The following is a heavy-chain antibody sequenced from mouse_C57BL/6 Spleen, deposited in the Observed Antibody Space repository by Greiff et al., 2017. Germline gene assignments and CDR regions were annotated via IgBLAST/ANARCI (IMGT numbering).Heavy chain of an antibody. CDR2: LHPNSGST. CDR3: ARESATTVVAPFDD. CDR1: GYTFTSYW. D-gene: IGHD1-1*01. V-gene: IGHV1-64*01. Sequence: VQLQQPGAELVKPGASVKLSCKASGYTFTSYWMHWVKQRPGPGLEWIGMLHPNSGSTNYNETFQSKATLTVDKSSSTAYMQLSSLTSEDSAVYYGARESATTVVAPFDDGGQGTTLTVAS. J-gene: IGHJ2*01.